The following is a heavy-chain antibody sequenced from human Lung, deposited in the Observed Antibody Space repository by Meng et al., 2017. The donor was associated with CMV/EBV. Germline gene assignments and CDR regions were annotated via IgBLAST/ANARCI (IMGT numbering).Heavy chain of an antibody. J-gene: IGHJ4*02. CDR2: IISSSDRK. CDR1: GFTFSDDY. CDR3: ARISGSSWLSFYFDS. D-gene: IGHD6-13*01. Sequence: SLKISXAASGFTFSDDYMSWIRQAPGKGLDWVSYIISSSDRKYYADSVKGRFTISRDNTKNSLYLEMNSLKPEDTAVYYCARISGSSWLSFYFDSWGQGALVTVSS. V-gene: IGHV3-11*01.